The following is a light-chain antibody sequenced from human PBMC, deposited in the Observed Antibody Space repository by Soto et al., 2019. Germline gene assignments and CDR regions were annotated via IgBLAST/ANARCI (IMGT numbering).Light chain of an antibody. V-gene: IGKV3D-20*01. CDR3: QQYGSSPNT. Sequence: EIVLTQSPATLSLSPGERATLSCGASKSVSSSYLAWYQQKPGLAPRLLIYDASSRATGIPDRFSGSGSGTDFTLTISRLEPEDFAVYYCQQYGSSPNTFGGGTKVDIK. J-gene: IGKJ4*01. CDR2: DAS. CDR1: KSVSSSY.